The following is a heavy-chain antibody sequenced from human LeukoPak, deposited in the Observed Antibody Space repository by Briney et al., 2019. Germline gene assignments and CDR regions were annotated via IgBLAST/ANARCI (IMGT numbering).Heavy chain of an antibody. CDR2: IRSKAYGGTT. CDR3: TTRSVVVVAAFDY. D-gene: IGHD2-15*01. J-gene: IGHJ4*02. Sequence: GGSLTLSCTASGFTFGDYAMSGFPQAPGKGLEGVGFIRSKAYGGTTEYAASVRGRFTISRDDSKSIAYLQMNSLKTEDTAVYYCTTRSVVVVAAFDYWGQGTLVTVSS. V-gene: IGHV3-49*03. CDR1: GFTFGDYA.